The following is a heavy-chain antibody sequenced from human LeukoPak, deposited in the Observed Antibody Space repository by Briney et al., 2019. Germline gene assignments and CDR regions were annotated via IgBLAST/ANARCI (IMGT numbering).Heavy chain of an antibody. D-gene: IGHD2-2*01. CDR2: INAGYGDT. V-gene: IGHV1-3*01. CDR1: GYTFTSYA. Sequence: ASVKVSCKASGYTFTSYAMHWVRQAPGQRLEWMGWINAGYGDTKYSQKFQGRVTITRDTSASTAYMELSSLRSEDTAVYYCARRHCSSTSCYGFDYWGQGTLVTVSS. CDR3: ARRHCSSTSCYGFDY. J-gene: IGHJ4*02.